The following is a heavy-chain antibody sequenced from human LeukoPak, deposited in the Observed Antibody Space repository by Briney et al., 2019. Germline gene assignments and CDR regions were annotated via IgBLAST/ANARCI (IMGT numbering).Heavy chain of an antibody. CDR2: INPNSGGT. J-gene: IGHJ4*02. V-gene: IGHV1-2*04. D-gene: IGHD3-22*01. CDR3: AREGPYDSRPFDY. Sequence: ASVNVSCKASGYTFTGYYMHWVRQAPGQGLEWMGWINPNSGGTNYAQKFQGWVTMTRDTSISTAYMELSRLRSDDTAVYYCAREGPYDSRPFDYWGQGTLVTVSS. CDR1: GYTFTGYY.